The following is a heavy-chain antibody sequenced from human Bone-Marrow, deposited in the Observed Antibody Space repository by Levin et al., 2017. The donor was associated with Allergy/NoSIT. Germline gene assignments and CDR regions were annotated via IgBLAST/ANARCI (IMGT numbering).Heavy chain of an antibody. D-gene: IGHD6-13*01. Sequence: GESLKISCAASGFTFSSYSMNWVRQAPGKGLEWVSSISSSSSYIYYADSVKGRFTISRDNAKNSLYLQMNSLRAEDTAVYYCARGIGQQLVPDIWFDPWGQGTLVTVSS. CDR1: GFTFSSYS. CDR2: ISSSSSYI. V-gene: IGHV3-21*01. J-gene: IGHJ5*02. CDR3: ARGIGQQLVPDIWFDP.